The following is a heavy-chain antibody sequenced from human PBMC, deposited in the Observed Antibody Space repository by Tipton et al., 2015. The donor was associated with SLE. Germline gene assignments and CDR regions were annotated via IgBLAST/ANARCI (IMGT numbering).Heavy chain of an antibody. CDR1: GGSISRGSYY. CDR3: ARRARPHYDFWSGYYTGFDY. J-gene: IGHJ4*02. D-gene: IGHD3-3*01. V-gene: IGHV4-61*02. CDR2: IYTSGST. Sequence: TLSLTCTVSGGSISRGSYYWNWIRQPAGKGLEWIGRIYTSGSTNYNPSLKSRVTISVDTSKNQFSLKLSSVTAADTAVYYCARRARPHYDFWSGYYTGFDYWGQGTLVTVSS.